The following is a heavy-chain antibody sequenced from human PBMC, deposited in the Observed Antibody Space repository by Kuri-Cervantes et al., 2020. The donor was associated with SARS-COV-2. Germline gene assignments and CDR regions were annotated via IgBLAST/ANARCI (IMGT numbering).Heavy chain of an antibody. CDR1: GFTFSSYW. J-gene: IGHJ5*02. CDR3: ARDRAITIFGVVNNENWFDP. Sequence: GGSLRLSCAASGFTFSSYWMSWVRQAPGKGPEWVANIKQDGSEKYYVDSVKGRFTISRDNAKNSLYLQMNSLRAEDTAVYYCARDRAITIFGVVNNENWFDPWGQGTLVTVSS. V-gene: IGHV3-7*05. CDR2: IKQDGSEK. D-gene: IGHD3-3*01.